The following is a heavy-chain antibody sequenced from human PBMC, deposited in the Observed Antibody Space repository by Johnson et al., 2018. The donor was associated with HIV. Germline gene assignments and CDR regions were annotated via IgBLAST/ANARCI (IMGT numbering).Heavy chain of an antibody. V-gene: IGHV3-48*04. J-gene: IGHJ3*02. D-gene: IGHD5-18*01. Sequence: EQLVESGGGVVQPGRSLRLSCAASGFTFSSYWMSWVRQAPGKGLEWVSYISSSGSTIYYADSVKGRFTISRDNAKNSLYLQMNSLRAEDTAVYYCARDEDTAMVPDAFDIWGQGTMFTVSS. CDR3: ARDEDTAMVPDAFDI. CDR2: ISSSGSTI. CDR1: GFTFSSYW.